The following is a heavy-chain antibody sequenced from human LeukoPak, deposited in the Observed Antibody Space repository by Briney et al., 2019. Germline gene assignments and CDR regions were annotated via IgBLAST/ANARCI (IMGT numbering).Heavy chain of an antibody. J-gene: IGHJ4*02. V-gene: IGHV3-9*01. CDR2: ISWNSGSI. Sequence: QPGGSLRLSCAASGFTFDDYAVHWVRQAPGKGLEWVSGISWNSGSIGYADSVKGRFTISRDNAKNSLYLQMNSLRAEDTALYYCAKDLIVGATIGGQGTLVTVSS. CDR3: AKDLIVGATI. D-gene: IGHD1-26*01. CDR1: GFTFDDYA.